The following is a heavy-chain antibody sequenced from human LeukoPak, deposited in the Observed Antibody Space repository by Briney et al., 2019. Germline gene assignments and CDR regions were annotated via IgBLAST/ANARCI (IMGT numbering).Heavy chain of an antibody. CDR2: IYYSGST. Sequence: PSETLSLTCTVSGGSISTYYWSWIRQPPGKGLEWIGYIYYSGSTNYNPSLKSRVTISVDTSKNQFSLKLSSVTAADTAVYYCARDFSAAGYNWFDPWGQGTLVTVSS. CDR1: GGSISTYY. CDR3: ARDFSAAGYNWFDP. V-gene: IGHV4-59*01. D-gene: IGHD6-13*01. J-gene: IGHJ5*02.